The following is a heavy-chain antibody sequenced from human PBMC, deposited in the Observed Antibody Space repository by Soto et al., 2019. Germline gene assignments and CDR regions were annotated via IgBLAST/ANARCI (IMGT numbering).Heavy chain of an antibody. D-gene: IGHD2-21*01. V-gene: IGHV3-23*01. J-gene: IGHJ5*02. CDR1: GFTFSNYG. Sequence: GSLRLSCAASGFTFSNYGMSWVRQAPGKGLEWVSSISGGNTFYAGSVKGRFTISRDNSKNTLYLQMNSLTAEDTAVYYCAKAPSSDCNSGACSIRSWGQGTLVTVSS. CDR2: ISGGNT. CDR3: AKAPSSDCNSGACSIRS.